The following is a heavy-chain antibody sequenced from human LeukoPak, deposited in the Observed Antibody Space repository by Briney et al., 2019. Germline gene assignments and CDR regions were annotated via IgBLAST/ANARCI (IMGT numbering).Heavy chain of an antibody. CDR2: IYSDGSRT. J-gene: IGHJ6*04. CDR3: AELGITMIGGV. CDR1: GFTLSSNW. D-gene: IGHD3-10*02. Sequence: GGSLRLSCAGSGFTLSSNWMHWVRQGPGKGLVWVSRIYSDGSRTNYADSVKGRFTISRDNAKNSLYLQMNSLRAEDTAVYCCAELGITMIGGVWGKGTTVTISS. V-gene: IGHV3-74*01.